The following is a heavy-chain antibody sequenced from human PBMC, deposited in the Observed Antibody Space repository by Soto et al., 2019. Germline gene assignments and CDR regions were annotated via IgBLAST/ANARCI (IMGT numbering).Heavy chain of an antibody. CDR1: GGSINWSSHY. CDR3: TRPSEDYGGRFDY. Sequence: SETLSLTCTVSGGSINWSSHYWGWIRQPPGKGLEWIGSIYYSGTTYYNPSLQSRVTISVDTSKNQFSLKLNSVTAADTAVYYCTRPSEDYGGRFDYWGQGTLVTVSS. J-gene: IGHJ4*02. V-gene: IGHV4-39*01. CDR2: IYYSGTT. D-gene: IGHD4-17*01.